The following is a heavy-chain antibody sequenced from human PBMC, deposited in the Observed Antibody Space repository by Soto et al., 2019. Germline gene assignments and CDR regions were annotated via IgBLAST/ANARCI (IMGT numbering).Heavy chain of an antibody. CDR1: GGSISSYY. CDR3: ARVTCSGGSCHTGNWFDP. CDR2: IYTSGST. J-gene: IGHJ5*02. V-gene: IGHV4-4*07. D-gene: IGHD2-15*01. Sequence: SETLSLTCTVSGGSISSYYWSWIRQPAGKGLEWIGRIYTSGSTNYNPSLKSRVTMSVDTSKNQFSLKLSSVTAADTAVYYCARVTCSGGSCHTGNWFDPWGQGTLVTVSS.